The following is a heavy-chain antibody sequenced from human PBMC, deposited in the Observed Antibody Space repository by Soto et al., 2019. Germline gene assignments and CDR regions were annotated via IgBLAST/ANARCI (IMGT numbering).Heavy chain of an antibody. CDR1: GFTFSSYG. D-gene: IGHD3-10*01. V-gene: IGHV3-30*18. CDR2: ISYDGSNK. J-gene: IGHJ5*02. Sequence: GGSLRLSCAASGFTFSSYGMHWVRQAPGKGLEWVAVISYDGSNKYYADSVKGRFTISRDNSKNTLYLQMNSLRAEDTAVYYCAKDSVGFGGENWFDPWGQGTLVTVSS. CDR3: AKDSVGFGGENWFDP.